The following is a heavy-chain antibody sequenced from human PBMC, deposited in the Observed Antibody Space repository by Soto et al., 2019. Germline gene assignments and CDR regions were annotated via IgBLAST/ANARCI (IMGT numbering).Heavy chain of an antibody. CDR1: GYTFTSYT. J-gene: IGHJ4*02. V-gene: IGHV1-3*01. CDR3: ARPGEYYDSWSGSYDY. D-gene: IGHD3-3*01. Sequence: GASVKVSCKASGYTFTSYTMHWVRQAPGQRLEWMGWINAGNGNTKYSQKFQGRVTITRDTSASTAYMELSSLRSEDTAVYFCARPGEYYDSWSGSYDYWGQGTLVTVSS. CDR2: INAGNGNT.